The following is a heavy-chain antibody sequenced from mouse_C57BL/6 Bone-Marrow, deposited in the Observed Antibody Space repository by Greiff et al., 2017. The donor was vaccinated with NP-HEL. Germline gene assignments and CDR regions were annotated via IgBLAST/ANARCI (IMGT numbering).Heavy chain of an antibody. CDR3: TSSYLYYYAMDY. J-gene: IGHJ4*01. V-gene: IGHV5-9-1*02. CDR2: ISSGGDYI. Sequence: EVMLVESGEGLVKPGGSLKLSCAASGFTFSSYAMSWVRQTPEKRLEWVAYISSGGDYIYYADTVKGRFTISRDNARNTLYLQMSSLKSEDTAMYYCTSSYLYYYAMDYWGQGTSVTVSS. D-gene: IGHD1-1*01. CDR1: GFTFSSYA.